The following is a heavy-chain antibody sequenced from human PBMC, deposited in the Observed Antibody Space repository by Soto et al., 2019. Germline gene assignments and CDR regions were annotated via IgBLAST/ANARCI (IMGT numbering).Heavy chain of an antibody. CDR2: IYWDDDK. Sequence: QITLKESGPTLVKPTQTLTLTCTFSGFSLSTSGVGVGWIRQPPGKALEWLALIYWDDDKRYSPSLKSRLTIPKDTSKHQVVLTMTNMYPGDTATYYCAHSQGIAAAPGYWGQGTLVTVSS. V-gene: IGHV2-5*02. J-gene: IGHJ4*02. CDR1: GFSLSTSGVG. CDR3: AHSQGIAAAPGY. D-gene: IGHD6-13*01.